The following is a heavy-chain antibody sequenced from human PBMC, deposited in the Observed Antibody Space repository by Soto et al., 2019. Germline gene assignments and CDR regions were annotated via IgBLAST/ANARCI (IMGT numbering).Heavy chain of an antibody. J-gene: IGHJ3*02. Sequence: PGGSLRLSCSASGFTFDDYAMHWVRQAPGKGLEWVSGISWNRGSIGYADSVKGRFTISRDNAKNSLYLQMNSLRAEDTALYYSAKARPRLYDAFDIWGQGTMVTVSS. V-gene: IGHV3-9*01. CDR2: ISWNRGSI. CDR1: GFTFDDYA. D-gene: IGHD6-6*01. CDR3: AKARPRLYDAFDI.